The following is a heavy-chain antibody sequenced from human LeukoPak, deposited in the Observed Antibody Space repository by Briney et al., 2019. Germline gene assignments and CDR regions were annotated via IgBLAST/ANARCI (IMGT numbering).Heavy chain of an antibody. CDR2: ISYDGSDT. CDR1: GFTFSAYG. CDR3: AKDHGYRVNMVRGVTPYYYGMNV. V-gene: IGHV3-30*18. Sequence: PGVSLRLSGAASGFTFSAYGSHWVRQAPGKGLEWVSVISYDGSDTDYADSVKGRFSISRDNSKNILYLQMSSLRVEDTAVYYCAKDHGYRVNMVRGVTPYYYGMNVWGLGTTVIVSS. J-gene: IGHJ6*02. D-gene: IGHD3-10*01.